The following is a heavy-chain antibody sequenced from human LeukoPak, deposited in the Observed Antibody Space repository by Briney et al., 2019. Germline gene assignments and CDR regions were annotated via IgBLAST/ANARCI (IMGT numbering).Heavy chain of an antibody. Sequence: PGGSLRLSXAASGFTFSSYWMHWVRQAPGKGLVWVSRINSDGSSTSYADSVKGRFTISRDNAKNTLYLQMNSLRAEDTAVYYCARVRYDFWSGYDNWFDPWGQGTLVTVSS. CDR1: GFTFSSYW. V-gene: IGHV3-74*01. CDR2: INSDGSST. J-gene: IGHJ5*02. D-gene: IGHD3-3*01. CDR3: ARVRYDFWSGYDNWFDP.